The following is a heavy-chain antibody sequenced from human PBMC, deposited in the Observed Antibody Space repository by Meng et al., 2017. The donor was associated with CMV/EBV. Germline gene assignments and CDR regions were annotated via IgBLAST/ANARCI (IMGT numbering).Heavy chain of an antibody. J-gene: IGHJ6*02. D-gene: IGHD2-2*01. CDR2: INHSGST. V-gene: IGHV4-34*01. CDR3: ARLKLGYCSSTSCYAPYYYYGLDV. Sequence: SETLSLTCAVYGGSFSGYYWSWIRQPPGKGLEWIGEINHSGSTNYNPSLKSRVTISVDTSKNQFSRKLSSVTAADTAVYYCARLKLGYCSSTSCYAPYYYYGLDVWGQGTTVTVSS. CDR1: GGSFSGYY.